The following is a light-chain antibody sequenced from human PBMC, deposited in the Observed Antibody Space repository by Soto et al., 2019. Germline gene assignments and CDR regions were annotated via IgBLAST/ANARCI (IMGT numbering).Light chain of an antibody. V-gene: IGKV3-20*01. CDR3: QQYGSSPLT. CDR1: QTVKNDY. CDR2: GAS. Sequence: ETFLTQSPGTRSLSPGEGATLSCRASQTVKNDYLAWYQQRRGLPPRLLIFGASGRATGIPDRFSGSGSGTDFTLTITRLEPEDFAVYYCQQYGSSPLTFGGGTKVDIK. J-gene: IGKJ4*01.